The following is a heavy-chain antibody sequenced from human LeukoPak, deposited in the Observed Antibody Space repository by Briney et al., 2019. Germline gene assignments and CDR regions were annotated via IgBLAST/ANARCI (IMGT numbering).Heavy chain of an antibody. CDR2: IYNDGST. V-gene: IGHV3-53*01. D-gene: IGHD1-1*01. Sequence: SGGSLRLSCVASGFTVSSNCMSWVRQAPGKGLEWVSIIYNDGSTFYADSVKGRFTISRDNSKNTLYLQMDSLSAEDTAVYYCASDYRNGAIDYWGQGTLVTVSS. CDR1: GFTVSSNC. J-gene: IGHJ4*02. CDR3: ASDYRNGAIDY.